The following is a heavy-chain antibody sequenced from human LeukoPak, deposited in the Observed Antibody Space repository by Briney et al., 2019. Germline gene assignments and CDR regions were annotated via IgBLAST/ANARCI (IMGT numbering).Heavy chain of an antibody. Sequence: PSQTLSLTCTVSGGSISSGGYYWSWIRQHPGKGLEWIGYIYYSGSTYYNPSLKSRVTISVDTSKNQFPLKLSSVTAADTAVYYCAGVYCSSTSCHSDDAFDIWGQGTMVTVSS. J-gene: IGHJ3*02. D-gene: IGHD2-2*01. CDR2: IYYSGST. CDR3: AGVYCSSTSCHSDDAFDI. CDR1: GGSISSGGYY. V-gene: IGHV4-31*03.